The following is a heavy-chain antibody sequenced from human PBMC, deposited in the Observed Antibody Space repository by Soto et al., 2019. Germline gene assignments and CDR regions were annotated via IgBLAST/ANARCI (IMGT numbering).Heavy chain of an antibody. CDR1: GGSISSYY. J-gene: IGHJ4*02. CDR2: IYYSGST. CDR3: ARVLYGSGDYYFDY. D-gene: IGHD3-10*01. Sequence: SETLSLTCTVSGGSISSYYWSWIRQPLGKGLEWIGYIYYSGSTNYNPSLKSRVTISVDTSKNQFSLKLSSVTAADTAVYYCARVLYGSGDYYFDYWGQGTLVTVS. V-gene: IGHV4-59*01.